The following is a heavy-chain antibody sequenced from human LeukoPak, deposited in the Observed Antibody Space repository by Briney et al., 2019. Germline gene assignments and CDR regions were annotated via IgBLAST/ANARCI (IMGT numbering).Heavy chain of an antibody. D-gene: IGHD1-26*01. CDR2: IWFDGSHQ. Sequence: GRSLRLSCVVSGFTFSNYGMHWVRQAPGKGLECVTVIWFDGSHQHYADSVRGRFTVSRDNSRNTLYLQMNSLRAEDTAVYYCAREKFDSGSHTTPDYWGQGTLVTVSS. CDR1: GFTFSNYG. CDR3: AREKFDSGSHTTPDY. J-gene: IGHJ4*02. V-gene: IGHV3-33*01.